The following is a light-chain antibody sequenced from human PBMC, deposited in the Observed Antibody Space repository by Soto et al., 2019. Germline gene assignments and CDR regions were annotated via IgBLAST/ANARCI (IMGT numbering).Light chain of an antibody. V-gene: IGKV3-15*01. Sequence: EIVMTQSRVTLSVSPRERATLFCMASQSVRSSLAWYQQKPGQAPRLFIYDASTRATGIPARFSGSASGTEFTLTISSLQSEDFAVYYCQQYNSWPETFGQGTKVDIK. CDR3: QQYNSWPET. CDR1: QSVRSS. J-gene: IGKJ1*01. CDR2: DAS.